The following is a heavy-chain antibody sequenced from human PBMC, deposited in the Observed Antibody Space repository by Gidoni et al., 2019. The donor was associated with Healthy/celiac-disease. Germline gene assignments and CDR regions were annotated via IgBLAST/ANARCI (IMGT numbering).Heavy chain of an antibody. V-gene: IGHV1-69*01. CDR2: IIPIFGTA. CDR3: ARGAYDNIVVVPAAMDYYYYGMDV. D-gene: IGHD2-2*01. Sequence: QVQLVQSGAEVKKPGSSVKVSCKASGGTFSSYAISWVRPAPGQGLEWMGGIIPIFGTANYAQKFQGRVTITADESTSTAYMELSSLRSEDTAVYYCARGAYDNIVVVPAAMDYYYYGMDVWGQGTTVTVSS. J-gene: IGHJ6*02. CDR1: GGTFSSYA.